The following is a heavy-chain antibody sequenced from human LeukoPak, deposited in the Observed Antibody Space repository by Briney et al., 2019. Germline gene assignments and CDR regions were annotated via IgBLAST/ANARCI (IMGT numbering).Heavy chain of an antibody. CDR3: ARLPFGGLIA. Sequence: SETLSLTCTVSGGSISSSLYYWGWIRQPPGKGLECIGSIYYSGNTFYNPSLKSRVTISVDTSKNQFSLKLSSVTAADTAVYYCARLPFGGLIAWGRGTLVTVSS. V-gene: IGHV4-39*01. D-gene: IGHD3-16*02. CDR2: IYYSGNT. CDR1: GGSISSSLYY. J-gene: IGHJ4*02.